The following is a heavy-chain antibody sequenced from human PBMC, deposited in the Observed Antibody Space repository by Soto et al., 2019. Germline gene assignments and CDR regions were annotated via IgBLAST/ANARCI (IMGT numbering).Heavy chain of an antibody. CDR2: IIAYIGNT. V-gene: IGHV1-18*01. CDR1: GYTFTSYA. J-gene: IGHJ4*01. CDR3: AREAPPEDY. Sequence: ASVKVSCKASGYTFTSYAISWVRHAPGQGLEWMGWIIAYIGNTNYAQKLQGRFTMTTDTSMCSAYMELRGLRSDDTAVCFCAREAPPEDYWG.